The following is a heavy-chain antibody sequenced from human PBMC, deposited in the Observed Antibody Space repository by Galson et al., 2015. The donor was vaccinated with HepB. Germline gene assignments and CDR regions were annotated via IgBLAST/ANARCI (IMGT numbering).Heavy chain of an antibody. J-gene: IGHJ4*02. V-gene: IGHV3-33*08. CDR1: GFSLSDYW. CDR2: IWYDGSNK. D-gene: IGHD2-2*01. CDR3: ARDGGEDIVVVPAAVGVDY. Sequence: SLRLSCAASGFSLSDYWMHWVRQAPGKGLEWVAVIWYDGSNKYYADSVKGRFTISRDNSKNTLYLQMNGLRAEDTAVYFCARDGGEDIVVVPAAVGVDYWGQGTLVTVSS.